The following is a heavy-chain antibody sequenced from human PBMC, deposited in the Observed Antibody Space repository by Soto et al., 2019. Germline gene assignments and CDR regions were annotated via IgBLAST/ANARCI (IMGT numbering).Heavy chain of an antibody. CDR2: ISYDGSNK. CDR1: GFTFSSHG. J-gene: IGHJ6*02. V-gene: IGHV3-30*18. D-gene: IGHD6-13*01. CDR3: AKDGIIAAAGTNYYYGMDV. Sequence: PMRLPWAAFGFTFSSHGMRRVRKDPGKGLEWVAVISYDGSNKYYADSVKGRFTISRDNSKNTLYLQMNSLRAEDTAVYYCAKDGIIAAAGTNYYYGMDVWGQGTTVTVSS.